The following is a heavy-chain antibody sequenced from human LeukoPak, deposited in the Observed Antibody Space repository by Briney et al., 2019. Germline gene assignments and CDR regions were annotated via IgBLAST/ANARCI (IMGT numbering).Heavy chain of an antibody. CDR3: ARDLVVVVNNYYYGMDV. J-gene: IGHJ6*02. V-gene: IGHV3-33*01. D-gene: IGHD3-22*01. CDR2: IWYDGSNK. CDR1: GFTFSSYG. Sequence: PGGSLRLSCAASGFTFSSYGMHWVRQAPGKGLEWVAVIWYDGSNKYYADSVKGRFTISRDNSKNTLYLQMNSLRAEDTAVYYCARDLVVVVNNYYYGMDVWGQGTTVTVSS.